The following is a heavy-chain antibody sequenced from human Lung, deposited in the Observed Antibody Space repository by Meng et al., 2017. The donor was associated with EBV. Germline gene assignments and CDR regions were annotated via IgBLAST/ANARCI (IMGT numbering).Heavy chain of an antibody. D-gene: IGHD6-19*01. J-gene: IGHJ5*02. CDR2: ITPIFGTT. CDR1: AGTFIAHT. Sequence: QVQVRRAGAEVRKPGASVTGSVKASAGTFIAHTFGWLRQAPGHGLEWMAGITPIFGTTNYVQNFQDRVTISADTSTATVSMELISLRSDDTAVYYCASLTAYSSGSTSWGQGTLVTVSS. CDR3: ASLTAYSSGSTS. V-gene: IGHV1-69*06.